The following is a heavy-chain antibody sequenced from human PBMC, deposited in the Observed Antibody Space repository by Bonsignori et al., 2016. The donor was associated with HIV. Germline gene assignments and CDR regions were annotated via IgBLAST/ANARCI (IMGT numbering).Heavy chain of an antibody. V-gene: IGHV1-69*12. CDR3: ARDPSYNS. Sequence: QVQLVQSGAAVKKPGSSVKVSCKASGGTFGTYAISWVRQAPGQGLEWMGGIIPIFGPALYPQKFQGRVTITADESTSTAYMELSSLRSDDTAVYFCARDPSYNSWGQGTLVTVSS. J-gene: IGHJ4*02. CDR2: IIPIFGPA. CDR1: GGTFGTYA. D-gene: IGHD2-21*01.